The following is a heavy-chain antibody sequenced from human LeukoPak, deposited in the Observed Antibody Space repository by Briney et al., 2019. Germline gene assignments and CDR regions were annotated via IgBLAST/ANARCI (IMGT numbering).Heavy chain of an antibody. CDR2: INPSGGST. D-gene: IGHD4-17*01. CDR1: GYTFTSYY. CDR3: ARETVTRRVPGAGFLFDY. J-gene: IGHJ4*02. Sequence: ASVTVSCKASGYTFTSYYMHWVRQAPGQGLEWMGIINPSGGSTSYAQKFQGRVTMTRGTSTSTVYMELSSLRSEDTAVYYCARETVTRRVPGAGFLFDYWGQGTLVTVSS. V-gene: IGHV1-46*01.